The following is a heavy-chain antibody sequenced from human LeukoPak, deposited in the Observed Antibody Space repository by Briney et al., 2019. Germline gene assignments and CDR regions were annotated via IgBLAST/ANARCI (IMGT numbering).Heavy chain of an antibody. V-gene: IGHV3-23*01. Sequence: RGSLRLSCAASGFTFSSFAMSWVRQAPGKGLEWVSTISGSGGSTFYADSVKGRFTISRDNSHNTLYLQMNSLRAEDTAVYYCAKARDGYNYGARLIDYWGQGTLVTVSS. CDR1: GFTFSSFA. D-gene: IGHD5-24*01. J-gene: IGHJ4*02. CDR3: AKARDGYNYGARLIDY. CDR2: ISGSGGST.